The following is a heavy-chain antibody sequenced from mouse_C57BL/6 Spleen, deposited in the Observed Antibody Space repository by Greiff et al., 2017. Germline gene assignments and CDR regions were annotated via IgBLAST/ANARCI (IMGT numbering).Heavy chain of an antibody. D-gene: IGHD1-1*01. J-gene: IGHJ2*01. CDR1: GYTFTSYW. Sequence: QQSCKASGYTFTSYWMHWVKQRPGQGLEWIGEIDPSDSYTNYNQKFKGKSTLTVYKSSSTAYMQLSSLTSEDSAVYYCARVGSSPYYFDYWGQGTTLTVSS. CDR2: IDPSDSYT. V-gene: IGHV1-69*01. CDR3: ARVGSSPYYFDY.